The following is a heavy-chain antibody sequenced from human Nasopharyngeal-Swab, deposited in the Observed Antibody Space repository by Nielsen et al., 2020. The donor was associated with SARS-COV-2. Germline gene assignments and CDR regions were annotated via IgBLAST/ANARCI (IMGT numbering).Heavy chain of an antibody. CDR1: GGSISSYY. D-gene: IGHD3-3*01. CDR3: ARASHVVRFLEPYFDY. V-gene: IGHV4-59*01. Sequence: SETLSLTCTVSGGSISSYYWSWIRQPPGKGLEWIGYIHYSGSTNYNPSLKSRVTISVDTSKNQFSLKLSSVTAADTAVYYCARASHVVRFLEPYFDYWGQGTLVTVSS. CDR2: IHYSGST. J-gene: IGHJ4*02.